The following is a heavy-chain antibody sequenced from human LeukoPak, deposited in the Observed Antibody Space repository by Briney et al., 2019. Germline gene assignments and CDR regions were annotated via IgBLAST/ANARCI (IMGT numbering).Heavy chain of an antibody. CDR2: INPSGGST. CDR1: GYTFTGYY. V-gene: IGHV1-46*01. D-gene: IGHD2-2*01. Sequence: ASVKVSCKASGYTFTGYYMHWVRQAPGQGLEWMGWINPSGGSTSYAQKFQGRVTMTRDTSTSTVYMELSSLRSEDTAVYYCASYCSSTSCSNAFDIWGQGTMVTVSS. CDR3: ASYCSSTSCSNAFDI. J-gene: IGHJ3*02.